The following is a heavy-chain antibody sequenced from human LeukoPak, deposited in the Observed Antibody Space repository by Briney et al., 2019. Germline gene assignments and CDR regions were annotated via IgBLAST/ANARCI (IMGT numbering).Heavy chain of an antibody. J-gene: IGHJ4*02. CDR1: GGSISSGSYY. V-gene: IGHV4-61*02. CDR3: ARASGYSSGWYGI. D-gene: IGHD6-19*01. CDR2: IYTSGST. Sequence: SETLSLTCTVSGGSISSGSYYWSWIRQPAGKGLEWIGRIYTSGSTNYNPSLKSRVTISVDTSKNQFSLKLSSVTAADTAVYYCARASGYSSGWYGIWGQGTLVTVSS.